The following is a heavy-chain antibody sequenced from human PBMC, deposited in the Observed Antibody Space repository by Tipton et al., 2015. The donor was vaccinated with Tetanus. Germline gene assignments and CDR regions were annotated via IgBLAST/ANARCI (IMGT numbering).Heavy chain of an antibody. CDR3: ARVRNGDYAKLDY. CDR1: GGSFSGYY. Sequence: TLSLTCAVYGGSFSGYYWSWIRQPPGKGLEWIGEINHSGSTNYNPSLKSRVTISVDTSKNQFSLKLSSVTAADTAVYYCARVRNGDYAKLDYWDQGTLVTVSS. V-gene: IGHV4-34*01. CDR2: INHSGST. J-gene: IGHJ4*02. D-gene: IGHD4-17*01.